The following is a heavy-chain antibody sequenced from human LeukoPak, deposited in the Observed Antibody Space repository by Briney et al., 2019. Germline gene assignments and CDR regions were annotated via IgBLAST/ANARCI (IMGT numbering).Heavy chain of an antibody. Sequence: ASETLSLTCTVSGGSISSYYWNWIRQPPGKGLEWIGYIYYSGSTNHNPSLKSRVTISVDTSKNQFSLKLSSVTAADTAVYYCWRGNRAVEGMDVWGQGTTVTVSS. CDR2: IYYSGST. CDR3: WRGNRAVEGMDV. V-gene: IGHV4-59*01. J-gene: IGHJ6*02. CDR1: GGSISSYY.